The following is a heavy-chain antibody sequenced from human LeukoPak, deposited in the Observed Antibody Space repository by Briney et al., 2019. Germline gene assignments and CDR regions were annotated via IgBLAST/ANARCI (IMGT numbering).Heavy chain of an antibody. CDR3: ARPSITMVRGGAYDI. Sequence: SETLSLTCTDSGGSISSYYWSWIRQPPGKGLERIGYIYYSGSTNYNPSLKSRVAISVDTSKTQFSLKLSSVTAADTAVYYCARPSITMVRGGAYDIWGQGTMVTVSS. D-gene: IGHD3-10*01. J-gene: IGHJ3*02. V-gene: IGHV4-59*08. CDR1: GGSISSYY. CDR2: IYYSGST.